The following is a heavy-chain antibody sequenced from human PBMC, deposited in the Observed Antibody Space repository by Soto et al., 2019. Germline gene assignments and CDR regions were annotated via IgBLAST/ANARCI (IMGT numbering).Heavy chain of an antibody. Sequence: ASVKVSCKASGYTFISYGISWVRQAPGQGLEWMGWISAHSGNTKYVEKFKDRVTMTIDTSTSTAYMELRSLRSDDTAIYYCARHPGGTPLYSGYDYYFDYWGLGTLVTVSS. CDR3: ARHPGGTPLYSGYDYYFDY. CDR2: ISAHSGNT. D-gene: IGHD5-12*01. J-gene: IGHJ4*02. V-gene: IGHV1-18*01. CDR1: GYTFISYG.